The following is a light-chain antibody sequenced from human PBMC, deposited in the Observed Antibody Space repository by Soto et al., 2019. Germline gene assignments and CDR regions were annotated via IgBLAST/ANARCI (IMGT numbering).Light chain of an antibody. V-gene: IGLV2-8*01. CDR3: NSYSSSTTLYL. J-gene: IGLJ1*01. Sequence: QSVLTQPPSASGSPGQSVAISCTGTSSDVGGYNYVSWYQQHPGKAPQLMIYDVSKRPSGVPVRFSGSKSGNTASLTISGLQAEDEADYYCNSYSSSTTLYLFGTGTKVTVL. CDR1: SSDVGGYNY. CDR2: DVS.